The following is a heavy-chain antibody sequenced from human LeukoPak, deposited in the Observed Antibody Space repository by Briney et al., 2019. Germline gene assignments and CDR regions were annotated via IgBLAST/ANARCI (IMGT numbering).Heavy chain of an antibody. CDR1: GFIFSSYW. CDR3: DRDRSYYYDSSTAFDI. J-gene: IGHJ3*02. V-gene: IGHV3-7*01. Sequence: GGSLRLSCAASGFIFSSYWMNWVRQAPGKGLEWVANIKEDGSEKYYVDSVKGRFTISRDNAKNSLYLQINSLRVEDTAVYYCDRDRSYYYDSSTAFDIWGQGTMVTVSS. CDR2: IKEDGSEK. D-gene: IGHD3-22*01.